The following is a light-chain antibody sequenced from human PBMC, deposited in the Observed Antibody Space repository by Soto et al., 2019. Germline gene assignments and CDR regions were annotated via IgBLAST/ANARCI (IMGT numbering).Light chain of an antibody. CDR1: QSVNNY. Sequence: TQSPATLSVSPGERATLSCRASQSVNNYVAWYQQKPGQAPRLLIYGASSRATGIPDRFSGSGSGTDFTLTISRLEPEDFAVYYCQQYGSSPPTFGQGTKVDIK. J-gene: IGKJ1*01. CDR3: QQYGSSPPT. CDR2: GAS. V-gene: IGKV3-20*01.